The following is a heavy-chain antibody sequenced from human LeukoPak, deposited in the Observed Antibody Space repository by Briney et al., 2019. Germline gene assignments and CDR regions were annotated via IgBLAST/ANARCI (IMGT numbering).Heavy chain of an antibody. J-gene: IGHJ5*02. CDR2: INHSGST. D-gene: IGHD3-9*01. V-gene: IGHV4-34*01. CDR3: ARESGYYDVLTGYYNQNWFDP. Sequence: SETLSLTCAVYGGSFSGSYWSWIRQPPGKGLEWIGEINHSGSTNYNPSLKSRVTISVDTSKNQFSLKLTSVTAADTAVFYCARESGYYDVLTGYYNQNWFDPWGQGTLVTVSS. CDR1: GGSFSGSY.